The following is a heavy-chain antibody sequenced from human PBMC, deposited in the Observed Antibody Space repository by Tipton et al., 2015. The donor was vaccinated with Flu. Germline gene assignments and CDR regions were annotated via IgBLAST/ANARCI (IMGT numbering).Heavy chain of an antibody. CDR3: ATKFANWGVWEPLDY. Sequence: TLSLTCTVSGGSISSYYWSWIRQPAGKGLEWIGRIFTIGGTNYNPSLQSRVTMSVDTSKNQFSLKLTSVTAADTAVYYCATKFANWGVWEPLDYWGQGTLVTVSS. CDR2: IFTIGGT. V-gene: IGHV4-4*07. J-gene: IGHJ4*02. D-gene: IGHD7-27*01. CDR1: GGSISSYY.